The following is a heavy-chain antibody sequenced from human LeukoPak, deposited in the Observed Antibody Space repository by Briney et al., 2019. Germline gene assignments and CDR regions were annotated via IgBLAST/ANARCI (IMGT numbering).Heavy chain of an antibody. CDR2: IIPIFGTA. CDR1: GGTFSSYA. J-gene: IGHJ4*02. Sequence: SVKVSCKASGGTFSSYAISWVRQAPGQGLEWMGGIIPIFGTANYAQKFQGRVTITTDESTSTAYMELSSLRSEDTAVYYCASIRTYSGYDPYYFDYWGQGTLVTVSS. CDR3: ASIRTYSGYDPYYFDY. D-gene: IGHD5-12*01. V-gene: IGHV1-69*05.